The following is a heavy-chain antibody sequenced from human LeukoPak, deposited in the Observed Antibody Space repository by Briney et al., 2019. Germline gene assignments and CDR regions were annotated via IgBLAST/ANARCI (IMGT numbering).Heavy chain of an antibody. D-gene: IGHD6-19*01. J-gene: IGHJ4*02. V-gene: IGHV4-59*01. CDR3: ASSNVYSSGWFDY. CDR1: GGSISSYY. CDR2: IYYSGST. Sequence: PSETLSLTCTVSGGSISSYYWSWIRQPAGKGLEWIGYIYYSGSTNYNPSLKSRVTISVDTSKNQFSLKLSSVTAADTAVYYCASSNVYSSGWFDYWGQGTLVTVSS.